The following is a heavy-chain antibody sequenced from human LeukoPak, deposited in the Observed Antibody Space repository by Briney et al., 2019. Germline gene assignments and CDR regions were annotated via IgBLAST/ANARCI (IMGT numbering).Heavy chain of an antibody. CDR3: ARLRITMVRGVIIKGNWFDP. V-gene: IGHV4-34*01. CDR1: GGSFSGYY. Sequence: SSETLSLTCAVYGGSFSGYYWSWIRKPPGKGLEWIGEINHSGSTNYNPSLKSRVTISVDTSKNQFSLKLSSVTAADTAVYYCARLRITMVRGVIIKGNWFDPWGQGTLVTVSS. D-gene: IGHD3-10*01. J-gene: IGHJ5*02. CDR2: INHSGST.